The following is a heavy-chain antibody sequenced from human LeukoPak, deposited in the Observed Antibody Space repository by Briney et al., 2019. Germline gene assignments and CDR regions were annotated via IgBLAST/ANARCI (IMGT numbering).Heavy chain of an antibody. Sequence: ASVKVSCKASGYTFTSYGISWVRQAPGQGLEGMGWISAYNGNTNYAQKLQGRVTMTTDTSTSTAYMELRSLRSDDTAVYYCARDLTGELPPPRVDYWGQGTLVTVSS. V-gene: IGHV1-18*01. J-gene: IGHJ4*02. CDR1: GYTFTSYG. CDR3: ARDLTGELPPPRVDY. D-gene: IGHD1-26*01. CDR2: ISAYNGNT.